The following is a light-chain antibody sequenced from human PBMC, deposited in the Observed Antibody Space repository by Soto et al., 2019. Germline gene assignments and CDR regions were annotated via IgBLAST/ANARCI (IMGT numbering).Light chain of an antibody. CDR1: QSLVHSNGDTY. CDR3: MQSTQDPWT. Sequence: DIVMTQTPLSSPVTLGQPASISCRSSQSLVHSNGDTYLSWLQQRPGQPPRPLIYKISNRFSGVPDRLSGSGAGTDFTLKISRVEAEDVGVYYCMQSTQDPWTFGQGTRVEIK. CDR2: KIS. V-gene: IGKV2-24*01. J-gene: IGKJ1*01.